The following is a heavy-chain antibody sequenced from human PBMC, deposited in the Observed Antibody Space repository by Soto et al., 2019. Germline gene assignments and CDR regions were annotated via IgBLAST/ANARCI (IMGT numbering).Heavy chain of an antibody. V-gene: IGHV1-69*02. CDR2: IIPILGIA. D-gene: IGHD2-21*02. J-gene: IGHJ4*02. CDR1: GGTFSSYT. Sequence: QVQLVQSGAEVKKPGSSVKVSCKASGGTFSSYTISWVRQAPGQGLEWMGRIIPILGIANYAQKFQGRVTITADKSTSTACMELSSLRSEATAVYYCAKTKQVVTATPLDYWGQGTLVTVSS. CDR3: AKTKQVVTATPLDY.